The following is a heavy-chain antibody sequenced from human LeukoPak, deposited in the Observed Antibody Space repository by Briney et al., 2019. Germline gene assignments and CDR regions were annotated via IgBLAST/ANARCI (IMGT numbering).Heavy chain of an antibody. V-gene: IGHV1-69*04. CDR2: IIPILGIA. CDR1: GGTFTSYA. J-gene: IGHJ4*02. Sequence: ASVKVSCKASGGTFTSYAISWVRQAPGQGLEWRGRIIPILGIANYAQKFQGRVTITADKSTSTAYMELSSLRSEDTAVYYCAAAGDYDILTGYYSALDYWGQGTLVTVSS. D-gene: IGHD3-9*01. CDR3: AAAGDYDILTGYYSALDY.